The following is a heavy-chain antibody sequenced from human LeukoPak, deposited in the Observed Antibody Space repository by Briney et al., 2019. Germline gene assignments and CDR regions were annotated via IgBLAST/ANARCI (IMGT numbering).Heavy chain of an antibody. CDR2: IYTSGST. Sequence: SETLSLTCAVYGGSFSGYYWSWIRQPAGKGLEWIGRIYTSGSTNYNPSLKSRVTMSVDTSKNQFSLKLSSVTAADTAVYYCARGYSYGPFDYWGQGTLVTVSS. D-gene: IGHD5-18*01. CDR1: GGSFSGYY. CDR3: ARGYSYGPFDY. V-gene: IGHV4-59*10. J-gene: IGHJ4*02.